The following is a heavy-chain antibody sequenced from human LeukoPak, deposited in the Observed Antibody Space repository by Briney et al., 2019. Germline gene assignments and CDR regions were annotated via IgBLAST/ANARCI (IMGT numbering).Heavy chain of an antibody. CDR3: AGAPGRWPNNWFDP. CDR1: GFSFSSYE. D-gene: IGHD6-13*01. V-gene: IGHV3-48*03. J-gene: IGHJ5*02. CDR2: ISSSGSAI. Sequence: GGSLGLSCAASGFSFSSYEMNWVRQAPGKGLEWVSYISSSGSAIYSAASVKGRSTISRDNAKNSLYLQMNSLRAEDTALYSCAGAPGRWPNNWFDPWGQGTLVTVSS.